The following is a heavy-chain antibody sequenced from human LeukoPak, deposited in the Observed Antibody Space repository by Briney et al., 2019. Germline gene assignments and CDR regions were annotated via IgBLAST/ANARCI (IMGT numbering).Heavy chain of an antibody. Sequence: ASVKVSCKASGYTFTSYGISWVRQAPGQGLEWMGWISAYNGNTNYAQKLQGRITMTTDTSTSTAYMELRSLRSDDTAVYYCAILPTYYYDSSGSDAFDIWGQGTMVTVSS. CDR3: AILPTYYYDSSGSDAFDI. CDR2: ISAYNGNT. V-gene: IGHV1-18*01. CDR1: GYTFTSYG. J-gene: IGHJ3*02. D-gene: IGHD3-22*01.